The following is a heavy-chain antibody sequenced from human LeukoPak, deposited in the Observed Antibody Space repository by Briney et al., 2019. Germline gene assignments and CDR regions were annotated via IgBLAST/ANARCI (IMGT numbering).Heavy chain of an antibody. CDR3: ARETTGEYYFDY. CDR2: INWNGGST. Sequence: PGGSLRLSCAASGFTFSNYWVHWVRQAPGKGLEWVSGINWNGGSTGYADSVKGRFTISRDNAKNSLYLQMNSLRAEDTALYYCARETTGEYYFDYWGQGTLVTVSS. CDR1: GFTFSNYW. J-gene: IGHJ4*02. D-gene: IGHD4-17*01. V-gene: IGHV3-20*04.